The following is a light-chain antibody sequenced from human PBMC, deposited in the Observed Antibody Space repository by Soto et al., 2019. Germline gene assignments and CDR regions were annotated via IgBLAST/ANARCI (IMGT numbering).Light chain of an antibody. J-gene: IGKJ1*01. CDR1: QSVSSSY. Sequence: EIVLTQSPGTLSLSPGERAALCCRASQSVSSSYLAWYQQKPGQAPRLLIYGASSRATGIPDRFSGSGSGTDFTLTISRLEPEDFAVYYCQQYGSSYPWTFGQGAKVDIK. CDR2: GAS. CDR3: QQYGSSYPWT. V-gene: IGKV3-20*01.